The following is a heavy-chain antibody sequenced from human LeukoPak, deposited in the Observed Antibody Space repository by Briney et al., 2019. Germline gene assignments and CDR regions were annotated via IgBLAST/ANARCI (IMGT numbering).Heavy chain of an antibody. D-gene: IGHD3-10*01. CDR1: GGSISSSSYY. CDR3: ARRNPRVRAVNVRPQDVRKYYPDY. CDR2: IYYSGST. J-gene: IGHJ4*02. V-gene: IGHV4-39*07. Sequence: SETLSLTCTVSGGSISSSSYYWGWIRQPPGKGLEWIGSIYYSGSTNYNPSLKSRVTISVDTSKNQFSLNLSSVTAADTAVYYCARRNPRVRAVNVRPQDVRKYYPDYWGQATLVIVSS.